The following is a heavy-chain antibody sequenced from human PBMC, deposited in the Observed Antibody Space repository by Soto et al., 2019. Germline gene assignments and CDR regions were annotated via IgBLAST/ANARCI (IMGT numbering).Heavy chain of an antibody. Sequence: ASVKVSCKASGGTFSSYTISWVRQAPGQGLEWMGRIIPILGIANYAQKFQGRVTITADKSTSTAYMELSSLRSEDTAVYYCALRGTDDYVWGSYRYRAYYGMDVWG. D-gene: IGHD3-16*02. CDR3: ALRGTDDYVWGSYRYRAYYGMDV. CDR1: GGTFSSYT. J-gene: IGHJ6*02. V-gene: IGHV1-69*02. CDR2: IIPILGIA.